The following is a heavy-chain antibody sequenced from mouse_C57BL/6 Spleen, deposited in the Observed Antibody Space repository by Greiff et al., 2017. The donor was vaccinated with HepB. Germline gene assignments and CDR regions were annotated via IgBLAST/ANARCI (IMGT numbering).Heavy chain of an antibody. J-gene: IGHJ4*01. CDR3: ADYDGSSYDDAMDY. D-gene: IGHD1-1*01. Sequence: VQLQQSGAELARPGASVKLSCKASGYTFTSYGISWVKQRTGQGLEWIGEIYPRSGNTYYNEKFKGKATLTADKSSSTAYMELRSLTSEDSAVYFWADYDGSSYDDAMDYWGQGTSVTVSS. V-gene: IGHV1-81*01. CDR1: GYTFTSYG. CDR2: IYPRSGNT.